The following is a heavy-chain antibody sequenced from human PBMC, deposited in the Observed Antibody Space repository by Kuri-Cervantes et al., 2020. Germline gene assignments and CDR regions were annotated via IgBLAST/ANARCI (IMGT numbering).Heavy chain of an antibody. D-gene: IGHD3-9*01. CDR1: GGSISSSSYY. J-gene: IGHJ4*02. V-gene: IGHV4-39*07. CDR2: IYYSGST. Sequence: GSLRLSCTVSGGSISSSSYYWGWIRQPPGKGLEWIGSIYYSGSTYYNPSLKSRVTISGDTSKNQFSLKLSSVTAADTAVYYCARAPFDWRFDYWGQGTLVTVSS. CDR3: ARAPFDWRFDY.